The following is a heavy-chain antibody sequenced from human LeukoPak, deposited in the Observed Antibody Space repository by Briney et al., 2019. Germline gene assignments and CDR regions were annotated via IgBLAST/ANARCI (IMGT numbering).Heavy chain of an antibody. D-gene: IGHD5-18*01. J-gene: IGHJ4*02. CDR1: GYTFTTYY. Sequence: ASLKVSCKASGYTFTTYYMHWVRQAPGQGLEWVGIISPSGSGTSYAQRFQGRVTMTRDMSTSTVYMELSSLRSEDTAVYYCAREGGDTPMVKFDYWGQGTLVTVSS. CDR2: ISPSGSGT. V-gene: IGHV1-46*01. CDR3: AREGGDTPMVKFDY.